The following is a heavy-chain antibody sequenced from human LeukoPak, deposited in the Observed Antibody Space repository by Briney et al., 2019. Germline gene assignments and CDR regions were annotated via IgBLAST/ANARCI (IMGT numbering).Heavy chain of an antibody. J-gene: IGHJ4*02. D-gene: IGHD4-17*01. CDR2: IKEDGSDK. Sequence: GGSLRFSCAASGFSFSSYWMTWVRQAPGKGLEWVANIKEDGSDKYYVDSVKGRFTISRDNAKNSLYLQMNSLRAEDTAVYYCTKYGDDDTPGLNWGQGTLVSSSS. CDR1: GFSFSSYW. CDR3: TKYGDDDTPGLN. V-gene: IGHV3-7*02.